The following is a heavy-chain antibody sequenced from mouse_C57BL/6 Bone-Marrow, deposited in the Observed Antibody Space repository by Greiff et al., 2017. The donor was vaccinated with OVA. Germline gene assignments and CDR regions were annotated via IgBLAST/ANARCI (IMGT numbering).Heavy chain of an antibody. CDR1: GYSITSGYY. J-gene: IGHJ3*01. V-gene: IGHV3-6*01. D-gene: IGHD4-1*01. CDR2: ISYDGSN. CDR3: ARDTWEAWFAY. Sequence: EVKLVESGPGLVKPSQSLSLTCSVTGYSITSGYYWNWIRQFPGNKLEWMGYISYDGSNNYNPSLKNRISITRDTSKNQFFLKLNSVTTEDTATYYCARDTWEAWFAYWGQGTLVTVSA.